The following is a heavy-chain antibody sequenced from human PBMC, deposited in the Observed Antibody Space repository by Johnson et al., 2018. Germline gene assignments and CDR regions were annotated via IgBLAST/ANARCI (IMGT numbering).Heavy chain of an antibody. CDR2: IYASGST. Sequence: QVQLQESGPGLVKPSQTLSLTCIVSGGSLSSGSDYWSWIRQPAGKGLEWIGRIYASGSTNYNPSLKSRVTISVDTSKNQFSLKLSSVTAADTAVYFCARGRGGYTYGSYYYYYMDVWGKGTTVTVSS. J-gene: IGHJ6*03. CDR1: GGSLSSGSDY. CDR3: ARGRGGYTYGSYYYYYMDV. V-gene: IGHV4-61*02. D-gene: IGHD5-18*01.